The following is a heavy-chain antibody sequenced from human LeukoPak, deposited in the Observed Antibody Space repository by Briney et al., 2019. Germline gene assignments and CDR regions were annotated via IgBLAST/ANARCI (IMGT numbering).Heavy chain of an antibody. CDR2: IYSGGST. J-gene: IGHJ4*02. D-gene: IGHD3-3*01. CDR3: AKDGYYDFWSGYWDY. CDR1: GFTVSSNY. V-gene: IGHV3-66*01. Sequence: GGSLRLSCAASGFTVSSNYMSWVRQAPGKGLEWVSVIYSGGSTYYADSVKGRFTISRDNSKNTLYLQMNSLRAEDTAVYYCAKDGYYDFWSGYWDYWGQGTLVTVSS.